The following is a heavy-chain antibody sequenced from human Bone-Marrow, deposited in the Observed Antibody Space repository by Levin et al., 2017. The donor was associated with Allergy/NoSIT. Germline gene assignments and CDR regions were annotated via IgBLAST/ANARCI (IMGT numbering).Heavy chain of an antibody. Sequence: GESLKISCAASGFDMTPYGMHWVRQAPGKGLEWVARSASDGYYEDTSDSVQGRFTISRDRSRNTLYLELNALRPEDTAAYFWARQKPDTTIHLQGGFFDLWGQGALVAVSS. CDR3: ARQKPDTTIHLQGGFFDL. CDR1: GFDMTPYG. V-gene: IGHV3-30*03. J-gene: IGHJ4*02. D-gene: IGHD1-14*01. CDR2: SASDGYYE.